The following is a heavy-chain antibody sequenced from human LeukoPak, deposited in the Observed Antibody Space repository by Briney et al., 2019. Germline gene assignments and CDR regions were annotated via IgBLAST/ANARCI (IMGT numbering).Heavy chain of an antibody. CDR3: AIDTVTTQSSGSFDI. D-gene: IGHD4-17*01. Sequence: ASVKVSCKVSGYTLSYLSMHWVRQAPGKGLEWMGSFDPEVGEAIYAQKFQGRVTVTEDTSTDTAYMELSSLRSEDTAVYFCAIDTVTTQSSGSFDIWGQGTVVTVSS. CDR1: GYTLSYLS. CDR2: FDPEVGEA. V-gene: IGHV1-24*01. J-gene: IGHJ3*02.